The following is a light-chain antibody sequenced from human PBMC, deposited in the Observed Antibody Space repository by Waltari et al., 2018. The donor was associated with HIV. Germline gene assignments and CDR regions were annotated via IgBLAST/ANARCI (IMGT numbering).Light chain of an antibody. CDR2: EDS. CDR3: CSYAGTITPYV. V-gene: IGLV2-23*01. J-gene: IGLJ1*01. Sequence: SALTQPASVSGSPGQSITISCTGTNSDVGSYNLSSWYQQHTGKVPKLMSYEDSRRPSGISNRFSGSKSGNTAALTISGLQAADEAEYFCCSYAGTITPYVFGIGTKVTVL. CDR1: NSDVGSYNL.